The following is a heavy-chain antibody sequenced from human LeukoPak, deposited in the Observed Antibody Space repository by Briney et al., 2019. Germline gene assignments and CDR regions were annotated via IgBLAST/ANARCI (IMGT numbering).Heavy chain of an antibody. CDR1: GFSFSSYG. CDR3: AKDPNGGYIGAFDC. D-gene: IGHD2-8*01. Sequence: GGSLRLFCSGSGFSFSSYGMIWVGQAPGKGLEWVSDIKGDGGGTHYADSVKGRFTSSIDNSKNTLYLQMNSLRVEDTAIYYCAKDPNGGYIGAFDCWGRGTMVTVSS. CDR2: IKGDGGGT. V-gene: IGHV3-23*01. J-gene: IGHJ3*01.